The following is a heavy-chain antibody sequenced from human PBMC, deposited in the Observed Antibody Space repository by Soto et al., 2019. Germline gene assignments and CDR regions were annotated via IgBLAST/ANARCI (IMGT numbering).Heavy chain of an antibody. CDR2: IIPIFGTA. V-gene: IGHV1-69*13. CDR3: AREKAAAGPEYYFAY. J-gene: IGHJ4*02. D-gene: IGHD6-13*01. CDR1: GGTFSSYA. Sequence: SVKVSCKASGGTFSSYAISWVRQAPGQGLEWMGGIIPIFGTANYAQKFQGRVTITADESTSTAYMELSSLRSEDTAVYYCAREKAAAGPEYYFAYWGQGTLVTVSS.